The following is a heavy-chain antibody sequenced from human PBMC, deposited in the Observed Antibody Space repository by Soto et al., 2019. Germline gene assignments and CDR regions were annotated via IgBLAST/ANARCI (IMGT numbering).Heavy chain of an antibody. CDR1: GYNFNKYA. Sequence: GGSLRLSCVASGYNFNKYAVSWVRQAPGKGLEWVSTFSGSGGSTYYADSVKGRFTISRDNSKNTLYLQMNSLRAEDTAVYYCAKDWSPDDYWGQGTLVTVSS. CDR3: AKDWSPDDY. CDR2: FSGSGGST. V-gene: IGHV3-23*01. J-gene: IGHJ4*02.